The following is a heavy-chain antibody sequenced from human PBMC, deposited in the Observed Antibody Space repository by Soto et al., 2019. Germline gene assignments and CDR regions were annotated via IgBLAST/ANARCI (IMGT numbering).Heavy chain of an antibody. CDR1: GFTFSSYS. V-gene: IGHV3-21*01. D-gene: IGHD6-13*01. CDR3: ARDLAVAGTHDPSQPQPHVDY. J-gene: IGHJ4*02. Sequence: GGSLRLSCAASGFTFSSYSMNWVRQAPGKGLEWVSSISSSSSYIYYADSVKGRFTISRDNAKNSLYLQMNSLRAEDTAVYYCARDLAVAGTHDPSQPQPHVDYWGQGTLVTVSS. CDR2: ISSSSSYI.